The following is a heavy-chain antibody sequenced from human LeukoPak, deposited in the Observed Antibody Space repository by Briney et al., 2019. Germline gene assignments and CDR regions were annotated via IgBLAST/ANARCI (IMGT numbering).Heavy chain of an antibody. V-gene: IGHV4-4*07. D-gene: IGHD3-10*01. Sequence: SETLSLTCAVSGGSISSYYWSWIRQPAGKGLDWIGRIYTSGSTNYNPSLKSRVTMSVDTSKNQFSLKLSSVTAADTAVYYCARNYRFYGSGSYYFDYWGQGTLVTVSS. CDR2: IYTSGST. CDR3: ARNYRFYGSGSYYFDY. J-gene: IGHJ4*02. CDR1: GGSISSYY.